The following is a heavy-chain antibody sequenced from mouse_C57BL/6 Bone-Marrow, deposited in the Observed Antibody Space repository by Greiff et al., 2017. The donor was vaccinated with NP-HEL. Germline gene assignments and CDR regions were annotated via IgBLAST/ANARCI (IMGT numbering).Heavy chain of an antibody. Sequence: QVQLQQSGPELVKPGASVKISCKASGYAFSSSWMNWVKQRPGKGLEWIGRIYPGDGDTNYNGKFKGKATLTADKSSSTAYMQLSSLTSEDAAVDCCARGLLPFDYWGQGTTLTVSS. CDR2: IYPGDGDT. D-gene: IGHD2-3*01. V-gene: IGHV1-82*01. CDR3: ARGLLPFDY. CDR1: GYAFSSSW. J-gene: IGHJ2*01.